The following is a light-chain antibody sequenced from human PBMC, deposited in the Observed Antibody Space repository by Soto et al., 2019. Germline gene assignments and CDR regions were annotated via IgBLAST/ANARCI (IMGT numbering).Light chain of an antibody. V-gene: IGLV2-14*03. Sequence: QSVLTQPASVSGSPVQSITVSCTGTSNDVGAHNYVSWYQQHPGTAPKLMIYDVSNRPSAVSNRCSGSKSGNTASLTISGLQDEDEADYYCTSYTSSRTYVFGTGTKLTVL. CDR2: DVS. CDR3: TSYTSSRTYV. J-gene: IGLJ1*01. CDR1: SNDVGAHNY.